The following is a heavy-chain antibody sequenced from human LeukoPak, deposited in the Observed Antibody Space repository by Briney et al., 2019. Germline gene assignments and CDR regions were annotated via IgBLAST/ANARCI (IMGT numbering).Heavy chain of an antibody. D-gene: IGHD2-21*02. J-gene: IGHJ4*02. CDR2: ISSDGSNK. CDR3: AKPQVTANWYDFHY. V-gene: IGHV3-30*18. Sequence: GGSLRLSCAASGFTLSTYGMHWVRQAPGKGLEWVAVISSDGSNKFYADSVKGRFTISRDGSKNTLYLQMNSLRPDDTAVYFCAKPQVTANWYDFHYWGQGTLVTVSS. CDR1: GFTLSTYG.